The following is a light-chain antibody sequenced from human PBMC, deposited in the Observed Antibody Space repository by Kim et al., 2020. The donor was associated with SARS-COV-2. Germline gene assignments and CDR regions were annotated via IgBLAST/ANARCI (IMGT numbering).Light chain of an antibody. CDR3: QAWDSSTGV. CDR1: KLGDKY. V-gene: IGLV3-1*01. Sequence: SYELTQPPSVSVSPGQTASITCSGDKLGDKYACWYQQKAGQSPVLVIYQDRKRPSGIPERFSGSNSGNTATLTISGTQARDEADYYCQAWDSSTGVFGGG. J-gene: IGLJ2*01. CDR2: QDR.